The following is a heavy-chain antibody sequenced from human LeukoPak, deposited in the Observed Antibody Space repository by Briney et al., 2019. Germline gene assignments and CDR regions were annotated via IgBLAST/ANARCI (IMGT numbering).Heavy chain of an antibody. CDR2: IYYSGST. J-gene: IGHJ4*02. V-gene: IGHV4-31*03. CDR1: GGSINSGDYY. CDR3: ATTRAHQFDY. Sequence: SETLSLTCTVSGGSINSGDYYWTWIRQHPGKGLEWIGFIYYSGSTYYNPSLKSRVAISIDTSKNQFSLKLSSVTAADTAVYYCATTRAHQFDYWGQGTLVTVSS. D-gene: IGHD4-11*01.